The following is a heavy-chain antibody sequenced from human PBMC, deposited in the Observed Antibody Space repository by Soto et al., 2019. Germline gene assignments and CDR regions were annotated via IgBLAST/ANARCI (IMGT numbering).Heavy chain of an antibody. CDR2: IYDTGGT. CDR3: ARRLSNAGKLPSCFDF. J-gene: IGHJ4*02. V-gene: IGHV4-31*03. CDR1: GGSIVGGDY. Sequence: QVQLQESGPGLVRPSQTLSLTCTVSGGSIVGGDYWTWIRHHPGKGLEWIGYIYDTGGTQYNPALAGRHSISGDTPTTQFSLRLTSVTAADAAVYYCARRLSNAGKLPSCFDFWGPGIVVTVSS. D-gene: IGHD1-1*01.